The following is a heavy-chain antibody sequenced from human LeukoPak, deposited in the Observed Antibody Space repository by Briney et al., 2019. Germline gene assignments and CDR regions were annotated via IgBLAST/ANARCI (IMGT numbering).Heavy chain of an antibody. V-gene: IGHV3-21*01. CDR3: ASLPRSADFDY. Sequence: GGSLRPSCAASGFTFSSYSMNWVRQAPGKGLEWVSSISSSSSYIYYADSVKGRFTISRDNAKNSLYLQMNSLRAEDTAVYYCASLPRSADFDYWGQGTLVTVSS. CDR1: GFTFSSYS. J-gene: IGHJ4*02. CDR2: ISSSSSYI.